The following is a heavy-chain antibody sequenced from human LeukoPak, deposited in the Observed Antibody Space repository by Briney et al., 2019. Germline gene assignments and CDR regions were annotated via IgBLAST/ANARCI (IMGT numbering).Heavy chain of an antibody. CDR1: GFTFSSYW. V-gene: IGHV3-7*03. CDR3: AKEVIRYLSD. CDR2: IKQDGSEK. J-gene: IGHJ4*02. Sequence: PGGSLRLSCAASGFTFSSYWMSWVRQAPGKGLEWVANIKQDGSEKYYVDSVKGRFTISRDNSKNTLYLQMNSLRAEDTAVYYCAKEVIRYLSDWGQGTLVTVSS. D-gene: IGHD3-9*01.